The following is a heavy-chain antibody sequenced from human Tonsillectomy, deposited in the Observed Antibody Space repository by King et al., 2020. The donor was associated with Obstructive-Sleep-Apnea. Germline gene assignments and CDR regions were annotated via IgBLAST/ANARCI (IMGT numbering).Heavy chain of an antibody. D-gene: IGHD6-19*01. CDR1: GFIFTKAW. V-gene: IGHV3-15*01. J-gene: IGHJ4*02. CDR3: TTAYSAGWCFDY. CDR2: VKSKIDVGTT. Sequence: VQLVESGGGFIKSGGSLSLSCAASGFIFTKAWMSWVRQAPGKGLEWVGRVKSKIDVGTTDYAAPVKGRFSISRDDSKNTLYLEMNSLKTEDTAVYYCTTAYSAGWCFDYWGQGALVTVSS.